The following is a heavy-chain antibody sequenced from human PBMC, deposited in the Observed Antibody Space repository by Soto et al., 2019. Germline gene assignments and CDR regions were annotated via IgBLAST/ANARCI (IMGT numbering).Heavy chain of an antibody. D-gene: IGHD3-9*01. CDR2: INSDGSST. CDR3: ARAATYYDILTGYSGVFYYYGMDV. J-gene: IGHJ6*02. CDR1: GFTFSSYW. Sequence: GGSLRLSCAASGFTFSSYWMHWVRQAPGKGLVWVSRINSDGSSTSYADSVKGRFTISRDNAKNTLYLQMNSLRAEDTAVYYCARAATYYDILTGYSGVFYYYGMDVWGQGTTVTVSS. V-gene: IGHV3-74*01.